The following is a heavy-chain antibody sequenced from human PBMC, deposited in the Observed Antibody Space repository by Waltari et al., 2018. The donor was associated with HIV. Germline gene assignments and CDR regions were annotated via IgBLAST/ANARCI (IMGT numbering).Heavy chain of an antibody. D-gene: IGHD2-15*01. J-gene: IGHJ4*02. CDR2: IWDDGSNK. CDR3: TRDKQTTGATLDY. V-gene: IGHV3-33*01. CDR1: GFTFSNYG. Sequence: QVQLVESGGGVVQPGRSLRLSCAASGFTFSNYGMHWVRQAPGDGLEWVALIWDDGSNKFYADSVKGRFIISRDNSKNTLYLQINSLRADDTAVYYCTRDKQTTGATLDYWGQGTLVTVSS.